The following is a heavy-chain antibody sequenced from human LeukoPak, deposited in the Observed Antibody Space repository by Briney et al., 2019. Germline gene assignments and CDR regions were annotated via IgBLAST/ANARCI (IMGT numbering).Heavy chain of an antibody. J-gene: IGHJ3*02. CDR2: IYYSGST. D-gene: IGHD3-22*01. CDR3: ARENNYDSSGYYYVGAFDI. Sequence: PSETLSLTCTVSGGSISSSRYYWGWIRQPPGRGLEWIGSIYYSGSTYYNPSLKSRVTISLDTSKNQFSLNLSSVTAADTAVYYCARENNYDSSGYYYVGAFDIWGQGTMVTVSS. V-gene: IGHV4-39*07. CDR1: GGSISSSRYY.